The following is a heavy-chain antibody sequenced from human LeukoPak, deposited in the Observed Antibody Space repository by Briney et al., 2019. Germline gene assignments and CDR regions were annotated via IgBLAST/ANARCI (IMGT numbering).Heavy chain of an antibody. J-gene: IGHJ5*02. Sequence: GGSLRLSCAASGIPLRSYAMSWVRQAPGKGLEWVSAISGSGDRTYYADSVKGRFTISRDNSKNTLYLQMNSLRDEDTAIYCCAKDAIAVALGWFDPWGQGTLVTVSS. CDR3: AKDAIAVALGWFDP. CDR1: GIPLRSYA. D-gene: IGHD6-19*01. CDR2: ISGSGDRT. V-gene: IGHV3-23*01.